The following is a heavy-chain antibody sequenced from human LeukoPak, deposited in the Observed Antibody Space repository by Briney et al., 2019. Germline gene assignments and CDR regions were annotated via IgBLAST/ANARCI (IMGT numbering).Heavy chain of an antibody. CDR2: INPNRGGT. CDR1: GYTFTGYY. CDR3: ARWGYCSGGSCYGDLAFDI. Sequence: ASVKVSCKASGYTFTGYYMDWVRQAAGQGLEWMGRINPNRGGTNYAQKFQGRVTMTRDTSISTAYMELSRLRSDDTAVYYCARWGYCSGGSCYGDLAFDIWGQGTMVTVSS. J-gene: IGHJ3*02. V-gene: IGHV1-2*06. D-gene: IGHD2-15*01.